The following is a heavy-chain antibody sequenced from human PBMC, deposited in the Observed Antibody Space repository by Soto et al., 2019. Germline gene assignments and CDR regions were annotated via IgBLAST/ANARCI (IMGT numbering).Heavy chain of an antibody. J-gene: IGHJ6*02. CDR2: ISYDGGHK. Sequence: QVQLVESGGGVVHPERSLRLSCSASEFTFSSYAMHWVRQAPGKGLEWVAGISYDGGHKFYGDSVRGLFTNSRDSSKTSVFLQMNSLRHEDTAVYYCARVKTDYSNPRGPFFFYGMDVWGQGTTVTVSS. D-gene: IGHD4-4*01. V-gene: IGHV3-30-3*01. CDR3: ARVKTDYSNPRGPFFFYGMDV. CDR1: EFTFSSYA.